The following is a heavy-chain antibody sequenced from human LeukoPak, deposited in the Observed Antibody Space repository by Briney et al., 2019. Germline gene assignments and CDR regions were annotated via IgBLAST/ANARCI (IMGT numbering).Heavy chain of an antibody. CDR1: GFTFSSYT. D-gene: IGHD1-26*01. Sequence: GGSLRLSCAASGFTFSSYTMNWVRQAPGKGLEWVGRIRNKANSYTTEYAASVKGRFTISRDDSKNSLYLQMNSLKREDTAVYYCAREWDSGSYYLGYFDYWGQGTLVTVSS. J-gene: IGHJ4*02. CDR2: IRNKANSYTT. V-gene: IGHV3-72*01. CDR3: AREWDSGSYYLGYFDY.